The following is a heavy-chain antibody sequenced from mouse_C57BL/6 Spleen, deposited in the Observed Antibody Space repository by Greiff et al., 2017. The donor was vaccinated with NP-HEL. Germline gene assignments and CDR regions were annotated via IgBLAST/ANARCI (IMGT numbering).Heavy chain of an antibody. CDR3: AVYDGYYAAWFAY. CDR1: GYTFTSYG. J-gene: IGHJ3*01. Sequence: QVQLQQSGAELARPGASVKLSCKASGYTFTSYGISWVKQRTGQGLEWIGEIYPRSGNTYYNEKFKGKATLTADKSSSTAYMELRSLTSEDSAVYFCAVYDGYYAAWFAYWGQGTLVTVSA. V-gene: IGHV1-81*01. D-gene: IGHD2-3*01. CDR2: IYPRSGNT.